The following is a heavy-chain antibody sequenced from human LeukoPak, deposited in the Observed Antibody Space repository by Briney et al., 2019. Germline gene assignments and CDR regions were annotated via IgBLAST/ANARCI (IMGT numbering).Heavy chain of an antibody. CDR3: ARDGIRYCSSTSCPLDY. D-gene: IGHD2-2*01. CDR2: INPSGGST. V-gene: IGHV1-46*01. Sequence: GASVKVSCKASGYTFTSYYMHWVRQAPGQGLEWMGIINPSGGSTNYAQNFQGRVTITADKATSAAYMELSRLRSEDTAVYYCARDGIRYCSSTSCPLDYWGQGTLVTVSS. CDR1: GYTFTSYY. J-gene: IGHJ4*02.